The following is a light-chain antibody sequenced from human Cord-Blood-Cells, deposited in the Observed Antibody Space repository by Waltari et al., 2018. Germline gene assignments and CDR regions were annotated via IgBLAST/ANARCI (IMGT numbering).Light chain of an antibody. J-gene: IGKJ1*01. CDR2: AES. V-gene: IGKV1-39*01. CDR3: QQSYSTWT. Sequence: DIQMTQSPSSLSASVGDRVTITCRASQSISSYLNWYQQKPGKAPKLLIYAESSLQSGGTSRFSGSGSGTDFTLTISSLQPEDFATYYCQQSYSTWTFGQGTKVEIK. CDR1: QSISSY.